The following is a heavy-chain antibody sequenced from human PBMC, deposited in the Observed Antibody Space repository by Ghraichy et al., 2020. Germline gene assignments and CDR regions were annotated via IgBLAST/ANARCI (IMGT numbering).Heavy chain of an antibody. CDR3: ARGDGYNFKY. D-gene: IGHD5-24*01. J-gene: IGHJ4*02. Sequence: SETLSLTCTVSGASISSYYWSWIRQPAGKGLEWIGRTYITGSTNHNPSLKSRLTMSIDTSKNQFSLNLSSVTAADTAVYYCARGDGYNFKYWGQGILVTVSS. V-gene: IGHV4-4*07. CDR2: TYITGST. CDR1: GASISSYY.